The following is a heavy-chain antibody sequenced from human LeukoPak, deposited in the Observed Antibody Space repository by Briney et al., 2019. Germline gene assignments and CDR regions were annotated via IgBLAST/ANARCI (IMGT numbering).Heavy chain of an antibody. CDR1: GFTFSSYA. V-gene: IGHV3-23*01. CDR3: AKEPICGGGSCYSRCFDF. D-gene: IGHD2-15*01. CDR2: ISGSGDGT. J-gene: IGHJ4*02. Sequence: LTGGSLRLSCAASGFTFSSYAMSWVRQAPGEGLEWVSAISGSGDGTYYVDSVKGRFTISRDNSKNTLFLQMNSLRAEDTAVYYCAKEPICGGGSCYSRCFDFWGQGTLVTVSS.